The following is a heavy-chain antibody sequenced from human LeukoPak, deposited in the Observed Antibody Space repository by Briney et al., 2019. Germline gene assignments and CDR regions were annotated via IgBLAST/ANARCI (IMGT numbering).Heavy chain of an antibody. J-gene: IGHJ4*02. Sequence: SQTLSLTCTVSGGSISSGDYYWSWIRQPPGKGLEWIGYIYYSGSTYYNPSLKSRVTISVDTSKNQFSLKLSSVTAADTAVYYCARGSIGGFGELLSQLHFDYWGQGTLVTVSS. D-gene: IGHD3-10*01. CDR3: ARGSIGGFGELLSQLHFDY. CDR1: GGSISSGDYY. CDR2: IYYSGST. V-gene: IGHV4-30-4*01.